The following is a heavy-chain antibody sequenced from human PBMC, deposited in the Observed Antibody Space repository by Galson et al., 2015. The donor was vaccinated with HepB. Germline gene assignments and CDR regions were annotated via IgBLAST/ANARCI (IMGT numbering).Heavy chain of an antibody. D-gene: IGHD2/OR15-2a*01. CDR1: GGSFSGYY. CDR3: ARHPTSISNPHFTDY. J-gene: IGHJ4*02. V-gene: IGHV4-34*01. Sequence: SETLSLTCAVYGGSFSGYYWSWIRQPPGKGLGWIGEINHSGSTNYNPSLKSRVTISVDTSKNQFSLKLSSVTAADTAMYYCARHPTSISNPHFTDYWGQGTLVTVSS. CDR2: INHSGST.